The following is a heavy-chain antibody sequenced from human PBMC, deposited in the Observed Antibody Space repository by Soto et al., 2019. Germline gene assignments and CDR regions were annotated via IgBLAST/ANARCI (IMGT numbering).Heavy chain of an antibody. CDR1: GFTFTNAW. D-gene: IGHD4-17*01. V-gene: IGHV3-15*01. CDR3: TSLDSDYGQFDY. J-gene: IGHJ4*02. CDR2: IRSKTDGGTR. Sequence: VGSLRLSCVASGFTFTNAWMNWFRQAPVKGLEWVGRIRSKTDGGTRDYAAPVKGRFTISRDDSENTLHLQMNSLETQDTAVYYCTSLDSDYGQFDYWGQGTLVTVSS.